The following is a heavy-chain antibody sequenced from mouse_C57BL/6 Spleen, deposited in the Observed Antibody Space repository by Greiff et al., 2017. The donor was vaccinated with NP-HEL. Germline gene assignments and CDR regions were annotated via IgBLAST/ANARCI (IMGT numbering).Heavy chain of an antibody. J-gene: IGHJ2*01. CDR1: GFTFTTYP. Sequence: QVQLQQSGAELVKPGASVKMSCKASGFTFTTYPIAWMKQNPGKSLEWIGNFHPYNDDTKYNEKFKGKATFTVEKSSSTVYLELSRLTSDDSAVYYCARSDYGVYFGDWGQGTTVTVAS. CDR2: FHPYNDDT. D-gene: IGHD1-1*01. CDR3: ARSDYGVYFGD. V-gene: IGHV1-47*01.